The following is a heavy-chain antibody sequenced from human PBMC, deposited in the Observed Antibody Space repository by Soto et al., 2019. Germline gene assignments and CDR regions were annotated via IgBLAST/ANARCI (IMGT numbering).Heavy chain of an antibody. V-gene: IGHV1-69*13. Sequence: SVKVSCKASGGTFSSYAISWVRQAPGQGLEWMGGIIPIFGTANYAQKFQGRVTITADESTSTAYMELSSLRSEDTAVYYCARGLSPGYSYGYYFDYWGQGTLVTVSS. CDR3: ARGLSPGYSYGYYFDY. D-gene: IGHD5-18*01. CDR1: GGTFSSYA. J-gene: IGHJ4*02. CDR2: IIPIFGTA.